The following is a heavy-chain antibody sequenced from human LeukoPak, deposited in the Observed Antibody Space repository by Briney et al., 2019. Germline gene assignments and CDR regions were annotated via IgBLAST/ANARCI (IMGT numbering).Heavy chain of an antibody. V-gene: IGHV3-64D*06. CDR2: ISSNGGSR. D-gene: IGHD1-1*01. CDR1: GFTFSSYA. CDR3: VVQGWVFRAPTQYYFDY. Sequence: GGSLRLSCSASGFTFSSYAMHWVRQAPGKGLEYVSAISSNGGSRYYADSVKGRFTISRDNSKNTLYLQMSSLRAEDTAVYYCVVQGWVFRAPTQYYFDYWGQGTLVTVSS. J-gene: IGHJ4*02.